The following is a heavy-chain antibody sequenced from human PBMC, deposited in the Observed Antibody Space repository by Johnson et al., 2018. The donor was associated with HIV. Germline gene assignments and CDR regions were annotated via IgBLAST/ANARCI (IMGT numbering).Heavy chain of an antibody. D-gene: IGHD3-10*01. CDR3: VCLRAWTFDI. CDR1: GFTVSSNY. Sequence: MQLVESGGGLIQPGGSLRLSCAASGFTVSSNYMSWVRQAPGKGLEWVSYIDSSGSGIYYADSVKGRFTISRDNAKNSLYLQMHSLRAEDTAVYYCVCLRAWTFDIWGQGTMVIVSS. J-gene: IGHJ3*02. CDR2: IDSSGSGI. V-gene: IGHV3-11*04.